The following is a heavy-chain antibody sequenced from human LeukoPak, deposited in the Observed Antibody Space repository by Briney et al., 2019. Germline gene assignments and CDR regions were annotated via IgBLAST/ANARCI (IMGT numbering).Heavy chain of an antibody. CDR2: ISYDGSNK. J-gene: IGHJ4*02. Sequence: GRSLRLSCAASGFTFSSYGMHWVRQAPGKGLEWVAVISYDGSNKYYADSVKGRFTISRDNSKNTLYLQMNSLRAEDTAVYYCAKERRGCDWRVFDYWGQGTLVTVSS. CDR3: AKERRGCDWRVFDY. V-gene: IGHV3-30*18. D-gene: IGHD5-12*01. CDR1: GFTFSSYG.